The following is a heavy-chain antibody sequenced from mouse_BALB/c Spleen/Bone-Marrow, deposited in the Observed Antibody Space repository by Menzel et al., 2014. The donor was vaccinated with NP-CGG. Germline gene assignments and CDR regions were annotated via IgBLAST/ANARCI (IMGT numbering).Heavy chain of an antibody. CDR2: ISCSNGAT. CDR3: ASGDDYYVGFAY. J-gene: IGHJ3*01. Sequence: LVKTGASVKISCKASGYSITGYYMHWVKQSHGKSLEWIGYISCSNGATSYNQKFKGKATLTEDTSSSTAYMQFNSLTSEDSAVYYCASGDDYYVGFAYWGQGTLVTVSA. CDR1: GYSITGYY. V-gene: IGHV1S34*01. D-gene: IGHD2-3*01.